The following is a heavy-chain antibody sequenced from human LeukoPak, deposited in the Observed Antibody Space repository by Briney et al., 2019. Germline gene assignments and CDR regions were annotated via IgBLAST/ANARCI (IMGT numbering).Heavy chain of an antibody. CDR3: ARTYYYDSSGYPVFDY. J-gene: IGHJ4*02. D-gene: IGHD3-22*01. CDR1: GYTFTSYG. CDR2: ISAYNGNT. V-gene: IGHV1-18*01. Sequence: ASMKVSCKASGYTFTSYGISWVRQAPGQGLEWMGWISAYNGNTNYAQKLQGRVTMTTDTSTSTAYMELRSLRSDDTAVYYCARTYYYDSSGYPVFDYWGQGTLVTVSS.